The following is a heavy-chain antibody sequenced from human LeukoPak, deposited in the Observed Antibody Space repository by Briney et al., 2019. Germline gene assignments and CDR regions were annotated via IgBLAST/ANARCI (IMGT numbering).Heavy chain of an antibody. J-gene: IGHJ4*02. CDR1: GYSISSGYS. D-gene: IGHD3-10*01. Sequence: SETLSLTCAVSGYSISSGYSWGWIRQPPGKGLEWIGSIYHSGSTYYNPSLKSRVTISVDTSKNQFSLKLSSVTAADTAVYYCAADYYGSGPFDYWGQGTLVTVSS. V-gene: IGHV4-38-2*01. CDR2: IYHSGST. CDR3: AADYYGSGPFDY.